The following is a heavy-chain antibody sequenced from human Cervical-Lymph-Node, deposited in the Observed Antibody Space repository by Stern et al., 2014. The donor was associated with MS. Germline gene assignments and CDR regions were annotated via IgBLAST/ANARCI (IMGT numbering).Heavy chain of an antibody. CDR1: GFTFSSYG. V-gene: IGHV3-30*18. Sequence: VQLVESGGGVVQPGRSLRLSCAASGFTFSSYGMHWVRQAPGQGLGWVGVISYDGSNKYYADSVKGRFTISRDNSKNTLYLQMNSLRAEDTAVYYCAKGQVGAKRYYYGMDVWGQGTTVTVSS. CDR3: AKGQVGAKRYYYGMDV. CDR2: ISYDGSNK. J-gene: IGHJ6*02. D-gene: IGHD1-26*01.